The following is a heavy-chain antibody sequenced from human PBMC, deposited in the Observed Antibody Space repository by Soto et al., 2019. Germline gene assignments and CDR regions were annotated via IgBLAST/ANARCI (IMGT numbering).Heavy chain of an antibody. Sequence: QVQLVQSGGEVKKPGASVKVSCKASGYTFTTYDINWVRQATGQGLEWMGWMNPNSGKTAYAQKFQGRVSMTRDTSISTAYMELTSLRSDDTAVYYCARRGVAAAGTGDYWGQGTLVTVSS. V-gene: IGHV1-8*01. J-gene: IGHJ4*02. CDR1: GYTFTTYD. CDR2: MNPNSGKT. CDR3: ARRGVAAAGTGDY. D-gene: IGHD6-13*01.